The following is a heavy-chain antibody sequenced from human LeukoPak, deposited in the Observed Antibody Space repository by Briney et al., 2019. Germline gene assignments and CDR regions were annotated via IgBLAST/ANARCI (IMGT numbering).Heavy chain of an antibody. Sequence: PGGSLRLSCAASGFTFSSYSMNWVRQAPGKGLEWVSSISSSSSYIYYADFVKGRFTISRDNSKNTLYLQVNSLRAEDTAVYYCAKARILTGYYTSATDYWGQGTLVTVSS. J-gene: IGHJ4*02. CDR3: AKARILTGYYTSATDY. CDR2: ISSSSSYI. D-gene: IGHD3-9*01. V-gene: IGHV3-21*01. CDR1: GFTFSSYS.